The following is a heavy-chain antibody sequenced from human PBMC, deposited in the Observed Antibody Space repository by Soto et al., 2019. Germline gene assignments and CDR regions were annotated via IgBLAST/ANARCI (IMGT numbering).Heavy chain of an antibody. V-gene: IGHV1-18*01. D-gene: IGHD3-3*01. Sequence: QVQLVQSGVEVKKPGASVNVSCKASGYTFTRYGIAWVRQAPGQGPEWMGWISGSNGNRNYVEKFQGRLTMTTDTSTSTAYMELRSLRSDDTAVYYCARLAVFGIVLGGKGLDPWGQGTLVTVSS. CDR2: ISGSNGNR. CDR1: GYTFTRYG. CDR3: ARLAVFGIVLGGKGLDP. J-gene: IGHJ5*02.